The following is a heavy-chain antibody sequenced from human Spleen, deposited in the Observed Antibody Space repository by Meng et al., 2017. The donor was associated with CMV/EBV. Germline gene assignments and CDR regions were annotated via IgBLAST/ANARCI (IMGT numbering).Heavy chain of an antibody. CDR1: GYTFTSYG. V-gene: IGHV1-18*01. CDR2: ISAYNGNT. Sequence: ASVKVSCKASGYTFTSYGISWVRQAPGQGLEWMGWISAYNGNTNYAQKLQGRVTMTTDTSTSTAYMELRSLRSDDTAVYYRAREWNEGYYYYGMDVWGQGTTVTVSS. J-gene: IGHJ6*02. D-gene: IGHD1-1*01. CDR3: AREWNEGYYYYGMDV.